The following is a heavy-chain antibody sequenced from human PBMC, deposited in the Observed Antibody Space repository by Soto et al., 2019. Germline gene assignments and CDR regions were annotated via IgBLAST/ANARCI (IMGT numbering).Heavy chain of an antibody. Sequence: QVQLVQSGAEVKKPGSSVKVSCKASGGTFSSYAISWVRQAPGQGLEWMGGIIPIFGTANYAQKFQGRVTXXAXESXSKDYMELSILRSEDTAVYYCARPQKVAGSYYFDYWGPGTLVTVSS. CDR2: IIPIFGTA. V-gene: IGHV1-69*12. J-gene: IGHJ4*02. D-gene: IGHD6-19*01. CDR3: ARPQKVAGSYYFDY. CDR1: GGTFSSYA.